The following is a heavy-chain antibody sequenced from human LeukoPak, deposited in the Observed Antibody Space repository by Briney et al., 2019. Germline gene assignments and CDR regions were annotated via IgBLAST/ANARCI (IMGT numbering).Heavy chain of an antibody. J-gene: IGHJ4*02. V-gene: IGHV3-23*01. CDR3: AKDQYYDGSGKTL. CDR1: GFTFSSYA. Sequence: GGSLRLSCAASGFTFSSYAVSWVRQAPGQGLEWFSAIIGSGGTKYYAAFAKRRFTTSRDNSKNKLYLHMNSLRAEDTAVYYCAKDQYYDGSGKTLWGRGTLAPVSA. D-gene: IGHD3-10*01. CDR2: IIGSGGTK.